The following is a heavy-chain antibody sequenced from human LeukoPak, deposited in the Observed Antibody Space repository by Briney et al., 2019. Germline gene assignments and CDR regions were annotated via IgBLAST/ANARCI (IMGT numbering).Heavy chain of an antibody. J-gene: IGHJ4*02. V-gene: IGHV3-33*01. CDR3: ARDWYDILTGYYNDYFDY. D-gene: IGHD3-9*01. CDR2: IWYDGSNK. CDR1: GFTFSSYG. Sequence: GGSLRLSCAASGFTFSSYGMHWVRQAPGKGLEWVAVIWYDGSNKYYADSVKGRFTISRDNSKNTLYLQMNSLRAEDTTVYYCARDWYDILTGYYNDYFDYWGRGTLVTVSS.